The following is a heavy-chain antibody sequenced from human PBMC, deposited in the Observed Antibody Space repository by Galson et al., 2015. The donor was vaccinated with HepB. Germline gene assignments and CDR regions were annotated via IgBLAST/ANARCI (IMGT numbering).Heavy chain of an antibody. J-gene: IGHJ4*02. V-gene: IGHV3-15*01. D-gene: IGHD6-19*01. CDR1: GFTFSNAW. CDR2: IKSKTDGGTT. CDR3: TRDTSPGFLSGWYWGY. Sequence: SLRLSCAASGFTFSNAWMSWVRQAPGKGLEWVGRIKSKTDGGTTDYAAPVKGRFTISRDDSKNTLYLQMNSLKTEDTAVYYCTRDTSPGFLSGWYWGYWGQGTLVTVSS.